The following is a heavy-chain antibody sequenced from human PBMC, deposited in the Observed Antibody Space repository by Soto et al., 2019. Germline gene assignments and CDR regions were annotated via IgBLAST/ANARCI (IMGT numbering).Heavy chain of an antibody. J-gene: IGHJ4*02. CDR1: GGTFSSYT. D-gene: IGHD2-15*01. CDR2: IIPILGIA. Sequence: QVQLVQSGAEVKKPGSSVKVSCKASGGTFSSYTISWVRQAPGQGLEWMGRIIPILGIANYAQKFQGRVTITADKSTSTAYMELSSLRAEDTAVYYCARDPSDCSGGSCYPEDDYWGQGTLVTVSS. CDR3: ARDPSDCSGGSCYPEDDY. V-gene: IGHV1-69*08.